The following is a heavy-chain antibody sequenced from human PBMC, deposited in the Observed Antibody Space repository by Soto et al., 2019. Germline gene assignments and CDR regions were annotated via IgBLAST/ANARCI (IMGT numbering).Heavy chain of an antibody. J-gene: IGHJ4*02. CDR2: ISGGGDTT. V-gene: IGHV3-23*01. Sequence: EVQLLESGGGLVQPGGSLRLSCAASAFTFNNYAMTWVRQAPGKGLEWVSAISGGGDTTSYADSVTGRFTVSRDGSKNTLYLQMSSRRAEDTALYYCAKGRGGSGSLTPRVDFWGQGTLVTVSS. CDR1: AFTFNNYA. CDR3: AKGRGGSGSLTPRVDF. D-gene: IGHD3-10*01.